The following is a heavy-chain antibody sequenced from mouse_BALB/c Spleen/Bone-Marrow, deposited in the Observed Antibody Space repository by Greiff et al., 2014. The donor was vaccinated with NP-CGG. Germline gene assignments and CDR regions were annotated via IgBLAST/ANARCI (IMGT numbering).Heavy chain of an antibody. D-gene: IGHD1-1*01. J-gene: IGHJ2*02. CDR2: IAPGSGTT. CDR3: AGFPFYYGSSFYYFDY. V-gene: IGHV1S41*01. CDR1: GYSFNSYW. Sequence: DPVKPGASVKLSCKASGYSFNSYWINWIKQRPGQGLEWIGRIAPGSGTTYYNEMFKGKATLTVDTSSTTAYIQLTSLSSVDSAVYFCAGFPFYYGSSFYYFDYWGQGTSLTVSS.